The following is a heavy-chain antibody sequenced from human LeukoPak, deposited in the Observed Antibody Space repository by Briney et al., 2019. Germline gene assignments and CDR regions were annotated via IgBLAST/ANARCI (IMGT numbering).Heavy chain of an antibody. CDR1: GGSISSSSSSYY. CDR2: IYYSGST. CDR3: ARDGGYCSSTSCGRWFDP. Sequence: PSETLSLTCTVSGGSISSSSSSYYWGWIRQPPGKGLEWIWSIYYSGSTYFNPSLKSRVTISVDTSKNQFSLKLSSVTAADTAVYYCARDGGYCSSTSCGRWFDPWGQGTLVTVSS. D-gene: IGHD2-2*03. J-gene: IGHJ5*02. V-gene: IGHV4-39*07.